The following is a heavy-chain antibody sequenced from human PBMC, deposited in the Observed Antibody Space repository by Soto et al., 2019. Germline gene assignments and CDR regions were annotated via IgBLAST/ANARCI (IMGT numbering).Heavy chain of an antibody. D-gene: IGHD3-22*01. Sequence: GASVKVSCKASGGTFSSYAISWVRQAPGQGLEWMGGIIPIFGTANYAQKFQGRVTITADESTSTAYMELSSLRSEDTAGYYCARFPDSSGMSGTVDAFDIWGQGTMVTVSS. V-gene: IGHV1-69*13. CDR3: ARFPDSSGMSGTVDAFDI. J-gene: IGHJ3*02. CDR1: GGTFSSYA. CDR2: IIPIFGTA.